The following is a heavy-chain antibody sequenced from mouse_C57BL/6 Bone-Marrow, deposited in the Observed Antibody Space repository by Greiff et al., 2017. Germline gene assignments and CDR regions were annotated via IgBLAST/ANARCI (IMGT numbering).Heavy chain of an antibody. V-gene: IGHV1-52*01. Sequence: QVQLKQPGAELVRPGSSVKLSCKASGYTFTSYWMHWVKQRPIQGLEWIGNIDPSDSETHYNQKFKDKATLTVDKSSSTAYMQLSSLTSEDSAVYYCARDPIYDGYLGYWYLDDWGKGTTVTVSS. D-gene: IGHD2-3*01. J-gene: IGHJ1*03. CDR3: ARDPIYDGYLGYWYLDD. CDR2: IDPSDSET. CDR1: GYTFTSYW.